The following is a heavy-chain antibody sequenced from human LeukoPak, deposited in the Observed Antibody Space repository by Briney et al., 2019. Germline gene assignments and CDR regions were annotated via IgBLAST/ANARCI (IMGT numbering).Heavy chain of an antibody. CDR2: ISYDASNK. V-gene: IGHV3-30-3*01. Sequence: GGSLRLSCAASGFTFSSYAMHWVRQAPGKGLEWLSVISYDASNKYYADSVKGRFTISRDNSKNTLYLQMNSLRTDDTAVYYCTRDPLSSSQRGYFDYWGQGTLVTVSS. CDR3: TRDPLSSSQRGYFDY. J-gene: IGHJ4*02. CDR1: GFTFSSYA. D-gene: IGHD6-13*01.